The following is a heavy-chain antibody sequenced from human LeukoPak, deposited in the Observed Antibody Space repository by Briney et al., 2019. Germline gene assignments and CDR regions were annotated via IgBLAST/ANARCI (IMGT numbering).Heavy chain of an antibody. Sequence: PSETLSLTCTVSGGSISSSSYYWGWNRQPPGKGLEWIGSIYYSGSTYYNPSLKSRVTISVDTSKNQFSLKLSFVTAADTAVYYCASYDFWRGYFGYWGQGTLVTVSS. CDR3: ASYDFWRGYFGY. V-gene: IGHV4-39*01. D-gene: IGHD3-3*01. CDR1: GGSISSSSYY. J-gene: IGHJ4*02. CDR2: IYYSGST.